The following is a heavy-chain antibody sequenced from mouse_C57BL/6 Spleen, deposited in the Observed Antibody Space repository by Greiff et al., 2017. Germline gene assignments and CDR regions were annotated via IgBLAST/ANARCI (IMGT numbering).Heavy chain of an antibody. CDR2: INPNYGTT. Sequence: VQLQQSGPELVKPGASVKISCKASGYSFADYNMNWVKQSNGKSLEWIGVINPNYGTTSYNQKFKGKATLTVDQSSSTAYMQLHSLTSEDSAFYYCARGRGYYGSSYGYFDVWGTGTTVTVSS. D-gene: IGHD1-1*01. J-gene: IGHJ1*03. V-gene: IGHV1-39*01. CDR1: GYSFADYN. CDR3: ARGRGYYGSSYGYFDV.